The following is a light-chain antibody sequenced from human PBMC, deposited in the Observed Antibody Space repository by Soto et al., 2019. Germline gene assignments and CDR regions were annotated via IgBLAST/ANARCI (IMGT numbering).Light chain of an antibody. J-gene: IGLJ3*02. CDR1: SSDVGGYNY. V-gene: IGLV2-14*01. Sequence: QSVLTQPASVSGSPGQSITISCTGTSSDVGGYNYVSWYQQHPGKGPKLMIYEVTNRPSGVSNRFSGSKSGNTASLTISGLQADDETDYYCSSYTSSSTLLFGGGTKVTGL. CDR2: EVT. CDR3: SSYTSSSTLL.